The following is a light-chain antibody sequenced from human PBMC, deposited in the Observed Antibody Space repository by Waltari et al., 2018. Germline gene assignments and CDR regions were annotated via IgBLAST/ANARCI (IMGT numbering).Light chain of an antibody. J-gene: IGKJ1*01. CDR2: RTS. Sequence: ENVLTQSQDTLSLSPGERATLSCRASESLSSSYLAWYQQKPGQSPRLLMYRTSSRATGIPDRFSGSGSGTDFTLTISRLEPEDFAVYYCQQHGSTPWTFGQGTKVEIK. CDR3: QQHGSTPWT. V-gene: IGKV3-20*01. CDR1: ESLSSSY.